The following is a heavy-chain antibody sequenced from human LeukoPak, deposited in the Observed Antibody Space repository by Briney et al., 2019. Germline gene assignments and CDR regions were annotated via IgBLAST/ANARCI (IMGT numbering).Heavy chain of an antibody. CDR2: IHPDGNYA. CDR3: ARAGFSGYQLLDY. D-gene: IGHD5-12*01. J-gene: IGHJ4*02. CDR1: GFTFSSYW. V-gene: IGHV3-74*01. Sequence: PGGSLRLSCAASGFTFSSYWMHWVRQGPGKGLVWVSRIHPDGNYATHAGSVKGRFTISRDNAKSTLDLQMNSLTAEDTAVYYCARAGFSGYQLLDYWGQGTLVTVSS.